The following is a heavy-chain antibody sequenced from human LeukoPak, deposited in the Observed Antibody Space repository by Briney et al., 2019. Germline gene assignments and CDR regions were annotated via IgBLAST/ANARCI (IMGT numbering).Heavy chain of an antibody. CDR1: GFTFSDYY. CDR3: ARRRKLTTDY. CDR2: INHSGST. V-gene: IGHV4-34*01. D-gene: IGHD4/OR15-4a*01. J-gene: IGHJ4*02. Sequence: GSLRLSCAASGFTFSDYYMSWIRQAPGKGLEWIGEINHSGSTNYNPSLRSRVTISVDTSKNQSSLKLSSVTAADTAVYYCARRRKLTTDYWGQGTLVTVSS.